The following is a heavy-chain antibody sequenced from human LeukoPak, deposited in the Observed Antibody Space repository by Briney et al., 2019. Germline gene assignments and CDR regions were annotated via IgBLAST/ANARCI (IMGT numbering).Heavy chain of an antibody. CDR3: ARGKDGYNPTDY. CDR1: GGTFSSYA. V-gene: IGHV1-69*13. CDR2: IIPIFGTA. J-gene: IGHJ4*02. D-gene: IGHD5-24*01. Sequence: GASVKVSCKASGGTFSSYAISWVRQAPGQGLEWMGGIIPIFGTANCAQKFQGRVTITADESTSTAYMELSSLRSEDTAVYYCARGKDGYNPTDYWGQGTLVTVSS.